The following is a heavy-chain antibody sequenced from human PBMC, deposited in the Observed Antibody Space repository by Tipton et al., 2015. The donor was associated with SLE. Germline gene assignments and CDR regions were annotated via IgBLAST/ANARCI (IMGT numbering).Heavy chain of an antibody. V-gene: IGHV3-53*05. J-gene: IGHJ5*02. D-gene: IGHD1-26*01. CDR2: IFSADTT. CDR3: ARGGFSGSYWRFSDR. CDR1: GFTIRNNY. Sequence: SLRLSCAAPGFTIRNNYMHWVRQAPGKGLEWVAIIFSADTTHYADSVKGRFTISRDSAKNTLSLQMNSLKTEDTAVYYCARGGFSGSYWRFSDRWGQGTLVTVSS.